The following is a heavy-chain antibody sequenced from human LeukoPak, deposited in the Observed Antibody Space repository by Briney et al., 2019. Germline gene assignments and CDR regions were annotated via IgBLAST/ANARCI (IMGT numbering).Heavy chain of an antibody. CDR3: ARRRAEGGSNGHYNWFDP. V-gene: IGHV4-59*08. J-gene: IGHJ5*02. D-gene: IGHD6-13*01. CDR2: IYFSGTT. CDR1: GDSISSYY. Sequence: SETLSLTCTVSGDSISSYYWTWIRQPPGKGLEWIGYIYFSGTTKYNPSLESRVTISVDTSKNQFSLKLSSVTAADTAVYYCARRRAEGGSNGHYNWFDPWGQGILVTVSS.